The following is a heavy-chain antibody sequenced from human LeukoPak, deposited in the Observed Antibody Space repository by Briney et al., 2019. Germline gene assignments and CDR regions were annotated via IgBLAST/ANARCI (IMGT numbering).Heavy chain of an antibody. CDR2: IYYSGST. Sequence: SETLSLICTVSGGAISGRRDYWGWIRQPPGTGLEWIASIYYSGSTHYNPSLKSRVTISVDTSRNQFSLELRTATAADSAIYYCARNVSRGEPGGAFDIWGQGTMVTVSS. J-gene: IGHJ3*02. D-gene: IGHD3-16*01. V-gene: IGHV4-39*01. CDR1: GGAISGRRDY. CDR3: ARNVSRGEPGGAFDI.